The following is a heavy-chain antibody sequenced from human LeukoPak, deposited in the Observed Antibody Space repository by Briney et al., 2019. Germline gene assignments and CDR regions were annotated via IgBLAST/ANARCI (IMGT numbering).Heavy chain of an antibody. D-gene: IGHD3-9*01. CDR1: GYTFTSYA. Sequence: ASVKVSCKASGYTFTSYAMHWVRQAPGQRLEWMGWINAGNGNTKYSQKFQGRVTITRDTSASTAYMELSSLRSEDTAVYYCARGYDILTGYYSFDYGGQGTLVTVS. CDR2: INAGNGNT. CDR3: ARGYDILTGYYSFDY. V-gene: IGHV1-3*01. J-gene: IGHJ4*02.